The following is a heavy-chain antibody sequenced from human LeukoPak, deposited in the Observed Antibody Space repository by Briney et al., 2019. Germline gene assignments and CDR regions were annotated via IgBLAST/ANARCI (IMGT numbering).Heavy chain of an antibody. V-gene: IGHV3-7*01. CDR3: AKEEGYYYDSGGYYVEYFQH. J-gene: IGHJ1*01. CDR1: RFTFNTYW. CDR2: IKGDGTEK. D-gene: IGHD3-22*01. Sequence: GGSLRLSCAASRFTFNTYWMSWVRQAPGEGLEWVATIKGDGTEKYYVDPVKGRFTISRDNAKNSLYLQMNSLRVEDTAVYYCAKEEGYYYDSGGYYVEYFQHWGQGTLVTVSS.